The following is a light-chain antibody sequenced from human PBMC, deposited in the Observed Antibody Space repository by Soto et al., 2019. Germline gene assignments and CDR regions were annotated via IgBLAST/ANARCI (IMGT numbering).Light chain of an antibody. CDR3: WSYTSSNTGV. Sequence: QSALTQPASVSGSPGQSITISCTGSSSDVGGYNYVSWYQQHPGKAPKPMIYEVTNRPSGVSNRFSFSNSGNTASLTISGLQAEDECEYYGWSYTSSNTGVFGGGTKLTVL. V-gene: IGLV2-14*01. CDR2: EVT. CDR1: SSDVGGYNY. J-gene: IGLJ3*02.